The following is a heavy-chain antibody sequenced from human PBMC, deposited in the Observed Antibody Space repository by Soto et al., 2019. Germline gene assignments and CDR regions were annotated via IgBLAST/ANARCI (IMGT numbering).Heavy chain of an antibody. J-gene: IGHJ4*02. CDR1: GFTFSSYS. Sequence: EVQLVESGGGLVKPGGSLRLSCAASGFTFSSYSMNWVRQAPGKGLEWVSSISSSSSYIYYADSVKGRFTISRDNAKNSLYLQMNSLRAEDTAVYSCASAEYYYDSSGWYYWGQGTLVTVSS. CDR3: ASAEYYYDSSGWYY. D-gene: IGHD3-22*01. CDR2: ISSSSSYI. V-gene: IGHV3-21*01.